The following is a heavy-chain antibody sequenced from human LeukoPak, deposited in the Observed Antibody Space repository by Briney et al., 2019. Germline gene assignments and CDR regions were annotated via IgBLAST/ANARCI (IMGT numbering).Heavy chain of an antibody. CDR2: FDPEAGET. V-gene: IGHV1-24*01. D-gene: IGHD3-22*01. Sequence: ASVKVSCKVSGYTLIELCIHWVRQAPGKGLEWMGGFDPEAGETIYAQSFQGRVTMTEDTSTDTAYMELSRLISDDTAVYYCATGTAMKVVVRGDAFDIWGQGTIVTVSS. J-gene: IGHJ3*02. CDR1: GYTLIELC. CDR3: ATGTAMKVVVRGDAFDI.